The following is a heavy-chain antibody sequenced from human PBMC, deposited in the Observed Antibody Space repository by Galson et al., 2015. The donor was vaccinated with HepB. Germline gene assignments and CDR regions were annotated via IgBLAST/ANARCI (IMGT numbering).Heavy chain of an antibody. CDR1: GGSFSGYY. Sequence: LSLTCAVYGGSFSGYYWSWIRQPPGKGLEWIGEINHSGSTNYNPSLKSRVTISVDTSKNQFSLKLSSVTAADTAVYYCHLISSTISPGGSGSYYPFDYWGQGTLVTVSS. V-gene: IGHV4-34*01. J-gene: IGHJ4*02. CDR3: HLISSTISPGGSGSYYPFDY. D-gene: IGHD3-10*01. CDR2: INHSGST.